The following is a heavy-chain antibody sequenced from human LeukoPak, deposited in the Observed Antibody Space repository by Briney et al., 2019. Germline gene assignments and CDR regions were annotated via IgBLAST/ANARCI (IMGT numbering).Heavy chain of an antibody. J-gene: IGHJ4*02. V-gene: IGHV1-69*04. CDR3: ARLYDSSGYYERDFDY. CDR1: GGTFSSYA. Sequence: VASVKVSCKASGGTFSSYAISWVRQAPGQGLEWMGRIIPILGIANYAQKFQGRVTITADKSTSTAYMELSSLRSEGTAVYYCARLYDSSGYYERDFDYWGQGTLVTVSS. CDR2: IIPILGIA. D-gene: IGHD3-22*01.